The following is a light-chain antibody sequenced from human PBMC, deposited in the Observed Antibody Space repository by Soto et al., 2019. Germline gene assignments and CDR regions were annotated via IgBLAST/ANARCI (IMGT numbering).Light chain of an antibody. CDR3: ATWDDSLSVWV. V-gene: IGLV1-47*01. Sequence: QSVLTQPPSASGTPGQRVTISCSGSSSNIGTNYVYWYQHLPGTAPTLLIYSNNQRPSGVPDRFSGSKSGTSASLALSGLRSEDESDYYCATWDDSLSVWVFGGGTKLTVL. CDR1: SSNIGTNY. J-gene: IGLJ3*02. CDR2: SNN.